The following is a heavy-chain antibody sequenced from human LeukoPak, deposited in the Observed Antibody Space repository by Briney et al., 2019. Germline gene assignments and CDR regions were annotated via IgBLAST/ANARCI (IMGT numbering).Heavy chain of an antibody. CDR3: ARDRVVVAATLGWFDP. Sequence: ASVKVSCKASGYTFTGYYMHWVRQAPGQGLEWMGWINPNSGGTNYAQKFQGRVTVTRDTSISTAYMELSRLRSDDTAVYYCARDRVVVAATLGWFDPWGQGTLVTVSS. D-gene: IGHD2-15*01. V-gene: IGHV1-2*02. J-gene: IGHJ5*02. CDR1: GYTFTGYY. CDR2: INPNSGGT.